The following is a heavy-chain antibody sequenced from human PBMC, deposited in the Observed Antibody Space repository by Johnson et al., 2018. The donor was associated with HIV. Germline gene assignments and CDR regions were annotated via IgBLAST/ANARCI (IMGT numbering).Heavy chain of an antibody. CDR1: GFTFDDYG. D-gene: IGHD3-16*01. V-gene: IGHV3-20*04. CDR3: VGVKFYDPDAFDM. J-gene: IGHJ3*02. Sequence: VQLMESGGGVVRPGGSLRLSCAASGFTFDDYGMSWVRQAPGKGLEWVSGINWNGGRTGYTDSVNGRFTISRDNAKNTLYLQMNSLRAEDTALDYCVGVKFYDPDAFDMWGQGTMVTVS. CDR2: INWNGGRT.